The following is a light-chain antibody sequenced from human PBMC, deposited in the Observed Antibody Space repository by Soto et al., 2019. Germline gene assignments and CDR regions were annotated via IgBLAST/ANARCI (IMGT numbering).Light chain of an antibody. J-gene: IGKJ1*01. V-gene: IGKV3-20*01. Sequence: ELVLTQSPGTLSLSPGERATLSYRASQSVSSIYLAWYQQKPGQAPRLLIYGASSRATGIPDRFSGSGSGTDFTLTISRLEPEDFAVYYCQHYGSSQRTFGQGTKVEIK. CDR3: QHYGSSQRT. CDR2: GAS. CDR1: QSVSSIY.